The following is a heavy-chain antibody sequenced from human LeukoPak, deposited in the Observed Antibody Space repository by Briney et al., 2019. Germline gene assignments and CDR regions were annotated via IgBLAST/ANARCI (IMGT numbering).Heavy chain of an antibody. V-gene: IGHV4-31*03. D-gene: IGHD4-23*01. CDR1: GGSISSGGYY. CDR3: ARDYGGNSGYYYYYYMDV. CDR2: IYYSGST. Sequence: PSQTLSLTCTVSGGSISSGGYYWSWIRQHPGKGLEWIGYIYYSGSTYYNPSLKRRVTISVDTSKNQCSLKLSSVTAADTAVYYCARDYGGNSGYYYYYYMDVWGKGTTVTVSS. J-gene: IGHJ6*03.